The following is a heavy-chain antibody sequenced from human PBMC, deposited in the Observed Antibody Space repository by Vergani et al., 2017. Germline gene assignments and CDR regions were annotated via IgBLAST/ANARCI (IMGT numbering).Heavy chain of an antibody. D-gene: IGHD5-24*01. CDR3: ARDDRSYNKYPGTFEI. V-gene: IGHV3-11*01. J-gene: IGHJ3*02. CDR1: GFSFSDHY. Sequence: QVQLVESGGGLVKPGGSLRLSCAASGFSFSDHYMTWIRQAPGKGLEWVSYISNSGNTIEYADSVKGRFSISRDNAKSSLFLQMDSLRAEDTAVYYCARDDRSYNKYPGTFEIGGEGSMVTVSS. CDR2: ISNSGNTI.